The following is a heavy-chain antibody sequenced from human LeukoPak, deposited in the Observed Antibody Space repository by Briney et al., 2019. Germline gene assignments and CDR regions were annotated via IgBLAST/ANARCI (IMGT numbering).Heavy chain of an antibody. V-gene: IGHV3-7*01. J-gene: IGHJ4*02. CDR3: TSLSGFYRSF. D-gene: IGHD6-25*01. CDR1: GFTFSSYW. Sequence: EGSLRLSCAASGFTFSSYWMNWVRQAPGKGLECVANIKRDGSEKYYVDSVRGRFTISRDNTNNSLYLQMNSLRVEDTAVYYCTSLSGFYRSFWGQGIRVTVSS. CDR2: IKRDGSEK.